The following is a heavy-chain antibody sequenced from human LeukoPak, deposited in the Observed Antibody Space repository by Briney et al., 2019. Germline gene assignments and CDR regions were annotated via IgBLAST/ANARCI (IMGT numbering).Heavy chain of an antibody. D-gene: IGHD2-8*01. CDR2: ISGSGGST. J-gene: IGHJ4*02. Sequence: GGSLRLSCAASGFTFSSYAMSWVRQPPGKGLEWVSAISGSGGSTYYADSVKGRFTISRDNSKNTLYLQMNSLRAEDTSVYDYPEHDQYCTNGVCYENWSNDYWGQGTLVTVSS. CDR3: PEHDQYCTNGVCYENWSNDY. CDR1: GFTFSSYA. V-gene: IGHV3-23*01.